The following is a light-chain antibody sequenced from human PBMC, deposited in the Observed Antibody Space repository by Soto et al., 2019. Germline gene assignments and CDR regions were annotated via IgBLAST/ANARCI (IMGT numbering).Light chain of an antibody. Sequence: AIQMTQSPSSLSASVGDRVTITCRASQGIRNDLGWYQQKPGKAPKLLIYAASSLQSGVPSRFNGSRSRTDFTLTISSLQPEDFTTYYCLQDYNYPRTFGQGTKVEIK. CDR3: LQDYNYPRT. J-gene: IGKJ1*01. V-gene: IGKV1-6*01. CDR1: QGIRND. CDR2: AAS.